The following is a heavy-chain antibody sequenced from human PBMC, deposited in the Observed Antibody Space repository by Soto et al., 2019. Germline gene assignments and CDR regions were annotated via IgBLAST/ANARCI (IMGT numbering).Heavy chain of an antibody. D-gene: IGHD3-9*01. CDR1: GGTFSSYA. J-gene: IGHJ5*02. CDR2: IIPILGIA. V-gene: IGHV1-69*04. Sequence: GASVKVSCKASGGTFSSYAINWVRQAPGQGLEWMGRIIPILGIANYAQKFQGRVTITADESTSTAYMELSSLRSEDTAVYYCARLYYDILAGYPNWFDPWGQGTLVTVSS. CDR3: ARLYYDILAGYPNWFDP.